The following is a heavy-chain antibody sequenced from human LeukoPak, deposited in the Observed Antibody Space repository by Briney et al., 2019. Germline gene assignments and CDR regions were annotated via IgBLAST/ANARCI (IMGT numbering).Heavy chain of an antibody. CDR3: VRDQGFLAY. J-gene: IGHJ4*02. D-gene: IGHD3-3*01. Sequence: SETLSLTCTVSGGSINSYYWGWIRQPAGKGLEWISRIYTSGSTNYNPSLKSRVTMSVDTSKNQFSLNLTSVTAADTAVYYCVRDQGFLAYWGQGTLVTVSS. V-gene: IGHV4-4*07. CDR1: GGSINSYY. CDR2: IYTSGST.